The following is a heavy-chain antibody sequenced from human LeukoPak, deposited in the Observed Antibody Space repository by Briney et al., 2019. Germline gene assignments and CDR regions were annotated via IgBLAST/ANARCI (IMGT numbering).Heavy chain of an antibody. CDR1: GFIVNSNY. CDR2: LYSDDTT. Sequence: GGSLRLSCAASGFIVNSNYMNWVRQAPGKGLEWVSVLYSDDTTYYADSVKGRFTISRDNSKNTLYLQMNNLRAEDTAVYYCARVRDSSGWGTIDYWGQGTLVTVSS. V-gene: IGHV3-53*01. J-gene: IGHJ4*02. CDR3: ARVRDSSGWGTIDY. D-gene: IGHD6-19*01.